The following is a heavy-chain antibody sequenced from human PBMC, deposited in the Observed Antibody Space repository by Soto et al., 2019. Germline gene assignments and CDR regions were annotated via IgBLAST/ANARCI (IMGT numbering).Heavy chain of an antibody. CDR2: IHSGGST. J-gene: IGHJ4*02. CDR3: ARLVAAVPCHYYSDY. V-gene: IGHV3-66*04. CDR1: GITVSSNF. D-gene: IGHD6-19*01. Sequence: EVQLVESGGGLVQPGGSLRLSCEASGITVSSNFMTWVRQAPGKGLEWVSVIHSGGSTYSANSVKGRITISRDNSKNTVYLQMNSLRAEDTAVYDCARLVAAVPCHYYSDYWGQGTLVTVSS.